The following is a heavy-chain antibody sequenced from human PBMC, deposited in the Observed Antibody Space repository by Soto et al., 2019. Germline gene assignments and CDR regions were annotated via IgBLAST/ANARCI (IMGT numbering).Heavy chain of an antibody. CDR2: ISYTGSA. D-gene: IGHD4-17*01. Sequence: SETLSLTCTVSGGPINYSYWAWIRQPPGKGLEWIGYISYTGSANYNAYLKSRLTISVDTSKNQFSLKLSSVTAADTALYYCARVNYGDYYYGMDVWGQGTTVTVSS. CDR3: ARVNYGDYYYGMDV. J-gene: IGHJ6*02. V-gene: IGHV4-59*01. CDR1: GGPINYSY.